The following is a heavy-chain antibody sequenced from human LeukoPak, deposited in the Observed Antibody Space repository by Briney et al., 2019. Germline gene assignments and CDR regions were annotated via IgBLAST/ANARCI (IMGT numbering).Heavy chain of an antibody. V-gene: IGHV4-4*07. D-gene: IGHD6-13*01. CDR3: ARVTGYMTEDYFDY. J-gene: IGHJ4*02. CDR2: ISTSGST. CDR1: GGSISSYY. Sequence: SETLSLTCTVSGGSISSYYWSWIRQPAGKGLESIGHISTSGSTNYNPSLKCRVTISVATSKNQFSLRLSSVTAADTAVYYCARVTGYMTEDYFDYWGQGTLITVSS.